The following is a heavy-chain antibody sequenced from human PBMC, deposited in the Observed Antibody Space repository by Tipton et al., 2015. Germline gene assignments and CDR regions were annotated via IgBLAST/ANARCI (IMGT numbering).Heavy chain of an antibody. CDR2: ITSSGSTI. CDR1: GFTFSDYY. D-gene: IGHD4-17*01. Sequence: SLRLSCAASGFTFSDYYMSWIRQAPGKGLEWVSYITSSGSTIYYADSVKGRFTISRDNAKNSLYLQMNSLRDDDTAVYYCARDDGDHVLGEFDYWGQGTLVAVSS. J-gene: IGHJ4*02. CDR3: ARDDGDHVLGEFDY. V-gene: IGHV3-11*04.